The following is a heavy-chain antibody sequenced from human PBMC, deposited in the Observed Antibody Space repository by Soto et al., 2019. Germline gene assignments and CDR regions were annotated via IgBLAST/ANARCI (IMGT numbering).Heavy chain of an antibody. CDR2: INSDGSST. V-gene: IGHV3-74*01. J-gene: IGHJ6*02. CDR1: GFTFSSYW. Sequence: GGSLRLSCAASGFTFSSYWMHWVRQAPGKGLVWVSRINSDGSSTSYADSVKGRFTISRDNSKNTLYLQMNSLRAEDTAVYYCARDLYYYGSGSPKLDYYGMDVWGQGTTVTVSS. D-gene: IGHD3-10*01. CDR3: ARDLYYYGSGSPKLDYYGMDV.